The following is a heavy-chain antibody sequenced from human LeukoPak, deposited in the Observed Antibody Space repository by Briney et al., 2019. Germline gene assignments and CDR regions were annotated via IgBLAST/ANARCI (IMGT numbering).Heavy chain of an antibody. J-gene: IGHJ3*02. CDR2: IYHSGRT. D-gene: IGHD1-14*01. CDR3: ARAGRWGGRPHAFDI. CDR1: GYSISSGYY. V-gene: IGHV4-38-2*02. Sequence: SETLSLTCTVSGYSISSGYYWGWIRQPPGKGLEWIGSIYHSGRTFYNPSLKSRVTISVDTSKNQFSLKLSSVTAADTAVYYCARAGRWGGRPHAFDIWGQGTMVAVSS.